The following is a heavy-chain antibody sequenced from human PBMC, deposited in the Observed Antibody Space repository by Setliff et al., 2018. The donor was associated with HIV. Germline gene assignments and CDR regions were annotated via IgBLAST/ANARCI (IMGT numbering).Heavy chain of an antibody. J-gene: IGHJ6*02. Sequence: GGSLRLSCAASGFTFSDCSMNWVRQAPGKGLEWISYITSTGSTIFYADSVKGRFTISRDNAKKSLYLQMNSLRAEDTAIYYCARSEKYCSSASCFRGCYGMDVWGHGTTVTVSS. CDR3: ARSEKYCSSASCFRGCYGMDV. V-gene: IGHV3-48*04. CDR2: ITSTGSTI. CDR1: GFTFSDCS. D-gene: IGHD2-2*01.